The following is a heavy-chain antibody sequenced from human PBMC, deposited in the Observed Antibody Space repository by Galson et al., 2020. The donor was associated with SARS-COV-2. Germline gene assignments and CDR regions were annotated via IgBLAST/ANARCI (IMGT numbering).Heavy chain of an antibody. CDR3: ARDLTVTTNYYYYYGMDV. CDR1: GYTFTSYY. V-gene: IGHV1-46*01. D-gene: IGHD4-17*01. J-gene: IGHJ6*02. CDR2: INPSGGST. Sequence: ASVKVSCKASGYTFTSYYMHWVRQAPGQGLEWMGIINPSGGSTSYAQKFQGRVTMTRDTSTSTVYMELSSLRSEDTAVYYCARDLTVTTNYYYYYGMDVWGQGTTVTVS.